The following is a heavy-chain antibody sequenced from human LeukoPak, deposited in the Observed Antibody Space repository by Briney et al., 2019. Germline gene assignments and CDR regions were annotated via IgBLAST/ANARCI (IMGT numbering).Heavy chain of an antibody. D-gene: IGHD2-2*01. CDR2: ISGSGDST. V-gene: IGHV3-23*01. J-gene: IGHJ4*02. CDR3: AKDFCSTTSCRFDY. Sequence: PGGSLRLSCAASGFTFSSYAMGWVRQAPGKGLEWVSLISGSGDSTYYADSVKGRFTISRDKSKNTLYLQMNSLRAEDTAMYFCAKDFCSTTSCRFDYWGQGTLVTVSS. CDR1: GFTFSSYA.